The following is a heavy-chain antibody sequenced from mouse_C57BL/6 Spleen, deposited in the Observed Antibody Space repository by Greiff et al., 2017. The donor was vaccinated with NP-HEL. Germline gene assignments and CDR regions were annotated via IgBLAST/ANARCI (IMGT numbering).Heavy chain of an antibody. V-gene: IGHV1-50*01. J-gene: IGHJ1*03. CDR3: ARGSGYWYFDV. CDR1: GYTFTSYW. Sequence: VQLQQPGAELVKPGASVKLSCKASGYTFTSYWMQWVKQRPGQGLEWIGEIDPSDSYTNYNQKFKGKATLTVDTSSSTAYMQLSSLTSEDSAVYYCARGSGYWYFDVWGTGTTVTVSS. CDR2: IDPSDSYT. D-gene: IGHD3-2*02.